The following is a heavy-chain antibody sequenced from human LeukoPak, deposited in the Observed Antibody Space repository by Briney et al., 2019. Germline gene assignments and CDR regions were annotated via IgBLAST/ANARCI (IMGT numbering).Heavy chain of an antibody. CDR2: ISGSGGST. J-gene: IGHJ4*02. CDR1: GFTFSSYA. Sequence: GGSLRLSCAASGFTFSSYAMSWVRQAPGKELEWVSAISGSGGSTYYADSVKGRFTISRDNSKNTLYLQMNSLRAEDTAVYYSANGYPEELGDYWGQGTLVTVSS. V-gene: IGHV3-23*01. CDR3: ANGYPEELGDY. D-gene: IGHD7-27*01.